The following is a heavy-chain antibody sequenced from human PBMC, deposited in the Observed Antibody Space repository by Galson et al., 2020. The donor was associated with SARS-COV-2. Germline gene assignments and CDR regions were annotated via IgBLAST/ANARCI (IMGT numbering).Heavy chain of an antibody. CDR1: GFTFSSYG. CDR2: ISYDGSNK. J-gene: IGHJ4*02. D-gene: IGHD4-17*01. CDR3: ATYRGLPTVTTRSFDY. Sequence: GGSLRLSCAASGFTFSSYGMHWVRQAPGKGLEWVAVISYDGSNKYYADSVKGRFTISRDNSKNTLYLQMNSLRAEDTAVYYCATYRGLPTVTTRSFDYWGQGTLVTVSS. V-gene: IGHV3-30*03.